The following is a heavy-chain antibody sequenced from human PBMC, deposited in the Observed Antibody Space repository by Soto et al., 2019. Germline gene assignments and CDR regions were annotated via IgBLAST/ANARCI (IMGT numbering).Heavy chain of an antibody. D-gene: IGHD3-10*01. CDR3: ARDPYGSGSYSHFDY. J-gene: IGHJ4*02. CDR1: GFTFSTYS. CDR2: ISSSSSTI. V-gene: IGHV3-48*02. Sequence: PGGSLRLSCAASGFTFSTYSMNWVRQAPGKGLEWLSYISSSSSTIYYADSVKGRFTISRDNAKNSLYLQMNSLRDEDTAVYYCARDPYGSGSYSHFDYWGQGTLVTVSS.